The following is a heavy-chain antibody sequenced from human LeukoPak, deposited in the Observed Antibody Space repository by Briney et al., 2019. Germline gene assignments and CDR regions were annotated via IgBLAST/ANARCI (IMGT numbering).Heavy chain of an antibody. J-gene: IGHJ5*02. CDR2: ISSSTSYI. V-gene: IGHV3-21*01. D-gene: IGHD5-24*01. CDR1: GFTFSSYS. CDR3: ARYPRFEMTTAWFDP. Sequence: PGWSLRLSCAASGFTFSSYSMNWVRQAPGKGLEWVSSISSSTSYIYSADSVKGRFTISRDNAKNSLYLQMNSLRAEDTAVYYCARYPRFEMTTAWFDPWGQGTLVTVSS.